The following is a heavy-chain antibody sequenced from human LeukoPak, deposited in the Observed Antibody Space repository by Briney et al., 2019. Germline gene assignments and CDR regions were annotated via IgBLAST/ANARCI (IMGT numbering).Heavy chain of an antibody. D-gene: IGHD5-12*01. V-gene: IGHV1-46*01. CDR2: INPSGGST. CDR3: ARGGDSGYESLGY. J-gene: IGHJ4*02. Sequence: GASVKVSCKASGGTFSSYAISWVRQAPGQGLEWMGIINPSGGSTSYAQKFQGRVTMTRDTSTSTVYMELSSLRSEDTAVYYCARGGDSGYESLGYWGQGTLVTVSS. CDR1: GGTFSSYA.